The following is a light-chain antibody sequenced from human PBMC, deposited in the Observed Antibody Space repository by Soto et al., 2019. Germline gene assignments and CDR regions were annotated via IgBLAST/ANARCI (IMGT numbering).Light chain of an antibody. J-gene: IGKJ4*01. CDR3: QQRSNWPLT. Sequence: EIVLTQSPATLSLSPGERATLSCRASQSVSSYLAWYQQKPGQAPRLLIYDASNRATGIPARLSGSGSGTDFTLTISSLEPEDFAVYYFQQRSNWPLTFGGGTKVDIK. CDR2: DAS. V-gene: IGKV3-11*01. CDR1: QSVSSY.